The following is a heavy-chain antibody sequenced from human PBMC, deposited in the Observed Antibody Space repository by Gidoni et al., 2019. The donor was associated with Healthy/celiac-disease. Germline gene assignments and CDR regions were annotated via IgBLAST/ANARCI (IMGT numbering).Heavy chain of an antibody. CDR2: ISGSGGST. Sequence: EVQLLESGGGLVQPGGSLRPSCAASGFTFSSYAMSCVRQAPGKGLEWVSAISGSGGSTYYADSVKGRFNISRDNSKNTLYLQMNSLRAEDTAVYYCAKADVSQGDYWGQGTLVTVSS. CDR3: AKADVSQGDY. V-gene: IGHV3-23*01. CDR1: GFTFSSYA. J-gene: IGHJ4*02.